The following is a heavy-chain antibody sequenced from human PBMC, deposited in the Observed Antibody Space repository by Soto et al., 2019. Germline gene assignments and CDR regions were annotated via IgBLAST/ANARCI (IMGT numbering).Heavy chain of an antibody. J-gene: IGHJ4*02. Sequence: QITLNESGPPVVRPTETLTLTCRFSGFSLTTSGVGVGWIRQSPGKAPEWLGLLYWDDDQRYGASLKSRLTITKDTSKTQVVLTVSDLDPTDTATYYCAHRVLRTVFGLVTTTAIYFDFWGQGTPVAVSS. D-gene: IGHD3-3*01. V-gene: IGHV2-5*05. CDR1: GFSLTTSGVG. CDR3: AHRVLRTVFGLVTTTAIYFDF. CDR2: LYWDDDQ.